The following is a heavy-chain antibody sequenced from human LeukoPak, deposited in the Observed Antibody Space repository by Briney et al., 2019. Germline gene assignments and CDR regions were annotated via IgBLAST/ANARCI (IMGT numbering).Heavy chain of an antibody. Sequence: GGSLRLSCAASGFTFSSHAMSWVRQAPGKGLEWVSSISGSGGTTYYADSVKGRFTISRDNSKNTLHLQMNTLGPEDTAVYFCAKSGTTMINYYADSWGRGTLVIVSS. J-gene: IGHJ4*02. CDR2: ISGSGGTT. D-gene: IGHD1-26*01. V-gene: IGHV3-23*01. CDR3: AKSGTTMINYYADS. CDR1: GFTFSSHA.